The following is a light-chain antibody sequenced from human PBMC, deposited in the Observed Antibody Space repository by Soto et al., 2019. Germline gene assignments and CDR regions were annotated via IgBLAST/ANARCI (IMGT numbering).Light chain of an antibody. CDR3: QQYGTSPRT. CDR2: GAS. J-gene: IGKJ1*01. Sequence: TQLPSTLSLTTWERATPSCRVSQSVSSSYLAWYQQKPGQAPRLLIYGASSRATGIPDRFSGSGSGTDFTLTISRLQPEDFAVYYCQQYGTSPRTFGQGTKVDIK. V-gene: IGKV3-20*01. CDR1: QSVSSSY.